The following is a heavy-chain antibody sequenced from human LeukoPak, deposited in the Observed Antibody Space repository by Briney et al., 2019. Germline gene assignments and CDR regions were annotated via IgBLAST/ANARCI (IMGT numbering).Heavy chain of an antibody. V-gene: IGHV4-59*01. J-gene: IGHJ3*02. D-gene: IGHD1-14*01. CDR1: GGSISSYY. Sequence: SETLSLTCTVSGGSISSYYWSWIRQPPGKGLEWIGYIYYSGSTNYSPPLKSRVTISVDTSKNQFSLKLSSVTAADTAVYYCARYKRHSDAFDIWGQGTMVTVSS. CDR3: ARYKRHSDAFDI. CDR2: IYYSGST.